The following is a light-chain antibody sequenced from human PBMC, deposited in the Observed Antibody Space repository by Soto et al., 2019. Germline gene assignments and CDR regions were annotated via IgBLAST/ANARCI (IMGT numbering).Light chain of an antibody. J-gene: IGKJ3*01. CDR1: QSVSSN. V-gene: IGKV3-15*01. CDR2: GAS. Sequence: EIVMTQSPATLSVSPGERATLSCRASQSVSSNLAWYQQKPGQAPRLLIYGASTRGTGIPARFSGSGSGTEFTLTISSLQSEDFAVYYCQQYNNWPITFGPGTKVDIK. CDR3: QQYNNWPIT.